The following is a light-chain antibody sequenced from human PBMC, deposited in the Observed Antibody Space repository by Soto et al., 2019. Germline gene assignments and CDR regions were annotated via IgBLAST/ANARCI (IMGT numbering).Light chain of an antibody. V-gene: IGKV1-27*01. J-gene: IGKJ4*01. CDR3: QKYNSALALT. CDR1: QGISNY. CDR2: AAS. Sequence: DIQMTQSPSSLSASVGDRVTITCRASQGISNYLAWYQQKPGKVPKLLIYAASTLQSGVPSRFSGSGSGTDFTLTISSLQPEDVATCYCQKYNSALALTFGGGTKVEIK.